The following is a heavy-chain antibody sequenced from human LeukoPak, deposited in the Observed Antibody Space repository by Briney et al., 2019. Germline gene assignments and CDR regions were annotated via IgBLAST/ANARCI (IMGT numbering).Heavy chain of an antibody. CDR3: ARDASSWHDDYYYGMDV. CDR1: GGSISSYY. Sequence: SETLSLTCTVSGGSISSYYWSWIRRPPGKGLEWIGYIYYSGSTNYNPSLKSRVTISVDTSKNQFSLKLSSVTAADTAVYYCARDASSWHDDYYYGMDVWGQGTTVTVSS. D-gene: IGHD1-1*01. CDR2: IYYSGST. J-gene: IGHJ6*02. V-gene: IGHV4-59*01.